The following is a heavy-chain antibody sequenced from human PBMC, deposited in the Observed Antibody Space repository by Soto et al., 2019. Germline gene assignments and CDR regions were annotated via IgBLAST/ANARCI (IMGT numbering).Heavy chain of an antibody. J-gene: IGHJ4*02. Sequence: GGSLRLSCAASGFTLISHTMNWVRQAPGKGLEWVSSISSRSNYIYYTDSVKGRFTISRDNAKNSLFLQMNSLRAEDTAKYYCARDPVTAEWGRGTQVTVSS. CDR3: ARDPVTAE. V-gene: IGHV3-21*04. CDR1: GFTLISHT. CDR2: ISSRSNYI.